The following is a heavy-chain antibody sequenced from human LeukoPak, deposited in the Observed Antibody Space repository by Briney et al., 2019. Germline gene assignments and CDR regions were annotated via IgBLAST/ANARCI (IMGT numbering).Heavy chain of an antibody. CDR3: ARVAFTVITTWFDP. V-gene: IGHV4-39*07. Sequence: SETLSLTCTVSGGSISSSSYYWGWIRQPPGKGLEWIGSIYYSGSTYYNPSLKSRVTISVDTSKNQFSLKLSSVTAADTAVYYCARVAFTVITTWFDPWGQGTLVTVSS. J-gene: IGHJ5*02. D-gene: IGHD4-17*01. CDR2: IYYSGST. CDR1: GGSISSSSYY.